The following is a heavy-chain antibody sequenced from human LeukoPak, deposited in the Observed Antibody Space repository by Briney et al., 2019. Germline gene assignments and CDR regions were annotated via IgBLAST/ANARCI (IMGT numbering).Heavy chain of an antibody. V-gene: IGHV1-46*01. D-gene: IGHD3-16*01. Sequence: ASVTVSFMASGYTFTNYYMHWVRQAPGQGLEWMGLINPSGGSTSYPQKFQGRVTITRDTSTSSVYKELGSLRSEDTDMYDCARDRTEYYGFDPWGQGALVTVSS. CDR2: INPSGGST. J-gene: IGHJ5*02. CDR3: ARDRTEYYGFDP. CDR1: GYTFTNYY.